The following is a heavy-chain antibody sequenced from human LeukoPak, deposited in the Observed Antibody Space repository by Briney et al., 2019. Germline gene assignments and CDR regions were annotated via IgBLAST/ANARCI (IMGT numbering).Heavy chain of an antibody. J-gene: IGHJ4*02. V-gene: IGHV3-23*01. CDR3: AKDKAVVAGSQCDY. CDR1: GFTSSSYA. CDR2: ISGSGGST. Sequence: PGGSLRLPCAASGFTSSSYAMSWVRQAPGKGLEWVSAISGSGGSTYYADSVKGRFTISRDNSKNTLYLQMNSLRAEDTAVYYCAKDKAVVAGSQCDYWGQGTLVTVSS. D-gene: IGHD2-15*01.